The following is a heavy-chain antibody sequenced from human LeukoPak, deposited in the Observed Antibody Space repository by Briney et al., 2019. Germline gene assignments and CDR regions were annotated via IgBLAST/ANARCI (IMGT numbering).Heavy chain of an antibody. J-gene: IGHJ6*03. D-gene: IGHD3-10*01. CDR2: IHYSGST. V-gene: IGHV4-59*01. CDR3: ARGFWGDYMEV. Sequence: SETLSLTCTVSGGSISSYYWNWIRQSPGKGLEWIGYIHYSGSTNYNPSLKSRVTISADTSKNQYSLKLISVTAADTAVYYCARGFWGDYMEVWGKGTTVTVSS. CDR1: GGSISSYY.